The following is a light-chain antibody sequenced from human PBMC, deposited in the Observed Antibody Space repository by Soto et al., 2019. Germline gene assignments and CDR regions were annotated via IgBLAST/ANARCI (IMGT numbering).Light chain of an antibody. CDR2: DAS. CDR3: QQRSDWPLT. Sequence: EIALTQSPVTLSLSPGERATLSCRASQSVSRYLAWYQQKPGQPPRLLIYDASKRATGVPARFSGSGSGTDFTLTISSLEPEDFAVYYCQQRSDWPLTFGGGTDVEI. CDR1: QSVSRY. J-gene: IGKJ4*01. V-gene: IGKV3-11*01.